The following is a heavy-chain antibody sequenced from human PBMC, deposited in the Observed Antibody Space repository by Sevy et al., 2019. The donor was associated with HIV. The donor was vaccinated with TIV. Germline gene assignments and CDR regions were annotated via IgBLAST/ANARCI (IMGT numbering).Heavy chain of an antibody. Sequence: GGSLRLSCAASGFTFNTHAMNWVRQAPGKGLEWVSVISGTGSSTYYADSVKGRFTISRDNSKNPLYLQMNSLRYDDTDVKYCAKELNPALESMIEVIFRTLKGFDVWGQGTMVTVSS. V-gene: IGHV3-23*01. CDR3: AKELNPALESMIEVIFRTLKGFDV. CDR2: ISGTGSST. J-gene: IGHJ3*01. CDR1: GFTFNTHA. D-gene: IGHD3-22*01.